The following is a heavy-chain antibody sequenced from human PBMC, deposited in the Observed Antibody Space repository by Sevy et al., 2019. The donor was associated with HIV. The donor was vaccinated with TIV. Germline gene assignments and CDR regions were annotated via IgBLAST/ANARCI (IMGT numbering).Heavy chain of an antibody. V-gene: IGHV4-59*02. Sequence: SETLSLTCTVSGGSVSGYFWSWIRQPPGRGLEWIGNIHHIGTTKYNPSLKSRLTISVDTSKNQFSLILTSATAADTAVYYCTRVDSSGHSDYWGQGTPVTVSS. CDR2: IHHIGTT. CDR3: TRVDSSGHSDY. CDR1: GGSVSGYF. D-gene: IGHD3-22*01. J-gene: IGHJ4*02.